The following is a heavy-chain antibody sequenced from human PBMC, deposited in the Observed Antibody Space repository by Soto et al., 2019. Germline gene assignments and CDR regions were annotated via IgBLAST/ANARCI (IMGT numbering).Heavy chain of an antibody. CDR3: ARVYYDSSGYLNDAFDI. CDR1: GGSISSSSYY. J-gene: IGHJ3*02. D-gene: IGHD3-22*01. Sequence: KTSETLSLTCTVSGGSISSSSYYWGWIRQPPGKGLEWIGSIYYSGSTYYNPSLKSRVTISVDTSKNQFPLKLSSVTAADTAVYYCARVYYDSSGYLNDAFDIWGQGTMVTVSS. CDR2: IYYSGST. V-gene: IGHV4-39*01.